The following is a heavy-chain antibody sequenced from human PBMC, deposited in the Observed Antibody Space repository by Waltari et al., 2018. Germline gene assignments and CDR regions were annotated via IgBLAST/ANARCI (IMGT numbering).Heavy chain of an antibody. Sequence: QLQLQESGPGLVKPSETLSLTCTVSGGSISSSSYYWGWIRQPPGKGLEWIGSIDYSGSTYYNPCLKCRVTISVDTSKIQCSLKLSSVTAADTAVYYCARNVSSISSSRDAFDYWGQGTLVSVSS. V-gene: IGHV4-39*07. CDR2: IDYSGST. CDR1: GGSISSSSYY. CDR3: ARNVSSISSSRDAFDY. J-gene: IGHJ4*02. D-gene: IGHD6-13*01.